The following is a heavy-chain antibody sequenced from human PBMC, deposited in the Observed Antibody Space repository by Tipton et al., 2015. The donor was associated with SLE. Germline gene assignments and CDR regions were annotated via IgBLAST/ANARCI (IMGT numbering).Heavy chain of an antibody. J-gene: IGHJ2*01. CDR2: IFYSGST. CDR3: ARVLEQQLVVGYHWYFDL. D-gene: IGHD6-13*01. CDR1: GGSISSSSYY. V-gene: IGHV4-39*07. Sequence: TLSLTCTVSGGSISSSSYYWGWIRQPPGKGLEWIGSIFYSGSTYYNPSLKSRVTISVDTPKNLFSLKLSSVTAADTAVYYCARVLEQQLVVGYHWYFDLWGRGTLVTVSS.